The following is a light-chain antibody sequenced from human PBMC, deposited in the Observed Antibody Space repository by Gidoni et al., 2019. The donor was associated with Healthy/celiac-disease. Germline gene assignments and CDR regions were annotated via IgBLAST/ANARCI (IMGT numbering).Light chain of an antibody. J-gene: IGKJ1*01. CDR3: QQYNNWPLT. V-gene: IGKV3-15*01. CDR1: QSVSSN. Sequence: EIVMTQSPATLSVSPGERATLSCSASQSVSSNLAWYQQKPGQDPRLLIYGASTRATGIPARFSGSGSGTEFTLTISSLQSEDFAVYYCQQYNNWPLTFGPGTKVEIK. CDR2: GAS.